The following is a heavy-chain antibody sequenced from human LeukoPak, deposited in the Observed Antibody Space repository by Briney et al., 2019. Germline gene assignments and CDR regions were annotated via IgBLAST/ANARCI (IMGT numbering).Heavy chain of an antibody. CDR1: GFTVSSNY. CDR3: ARDSRDSSGYYRDFDY. D-gene: IGHD3-22*01. Sequence: GGSLRLSCAASGFTVSSNYMSWVRQAPGKGLEWVSVIYSGGSTYYADSVKGRFTISRDNSKNTLYLQMNSLRAEDTAVYYCARDSRDSSGYYRDFDYWGQGTLVTVSS. V-gene: IGHV3-66*01. CDR2: IYSGGST. J-gene: IGHJ4*02.